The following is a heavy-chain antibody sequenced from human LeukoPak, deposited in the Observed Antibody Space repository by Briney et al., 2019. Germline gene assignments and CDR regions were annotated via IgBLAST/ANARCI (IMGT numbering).Heavy chain of an antibody. Sequence: GGSLRLSCAASGFTFSSYAMHWVRQAPGKGLEWVAVISYDGSNKYYADSVKGRFTISRDNSKNTLYLQMNSLRAEDTALYYCAKYISGSYYSGAFDIWGQGTMVTVSS. J-gene: IGHJ3*02. CDR1: GFTFSSYA. CDR2: ISYDGSNK. V-gene: IGHV3-30-3*01. CDR3: AKYISGSYYSGAFDI. D-gene: IGHD3-10*01.